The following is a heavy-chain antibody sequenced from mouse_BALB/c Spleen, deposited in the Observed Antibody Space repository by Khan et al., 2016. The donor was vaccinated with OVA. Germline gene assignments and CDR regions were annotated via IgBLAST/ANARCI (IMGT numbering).Heavy chain of an antibody. Sequence: VQLKESGPGLVKPSQSLSLTCTVTGYSITSDYAWNWIRQFPGNKLEWMGYISYSGSTSYNPSLKSRISITRDTSKNQFFLRLNSVTIEDTATYYCARLGPGFAYWGQGTLVTVSA. D-gene: IGHD4-1*01. CDR2: ISYSGST. CDR3: ARLGPGFAY. J-gene: IGHJ3*01. V-gene: IGHV3-2*02. CDR1: GYSITSDYA.